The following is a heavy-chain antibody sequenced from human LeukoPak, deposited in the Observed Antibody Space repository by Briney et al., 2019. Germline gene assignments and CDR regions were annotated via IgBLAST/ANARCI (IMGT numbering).Heavy chain of an antibody. Sequence: ASVKVSCKASGYTFTSYGISWVRQAPGQGLEWMGWISAYNGNTNYAQKLQGRVTMTRDTSISTLYLDLSGLGSDDTAVYYCARDAPHQRFDYWGQGTLVTVSS. CDR2: ISAYNGNT. CDR1: GYTFTSYG. J-gene: IGHJ4*02. V-gene: IGHV1-18*01. CDR3: ARDAPHQRFDY.